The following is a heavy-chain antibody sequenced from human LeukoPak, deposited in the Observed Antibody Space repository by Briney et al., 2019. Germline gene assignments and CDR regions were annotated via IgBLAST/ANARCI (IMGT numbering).Heavy chain of an antibody. Sequence: ASVKVSCKASGYIFTGYYIHWVRQAPGQGLEWMGWINPNSGDTKYAQKFQGRITMTRDTSISTGDMELSRLRSDDTAVYYCARETTGLYGGNSGGFDYWGQGTLVTVSS. J-gene: IGHJ4*02. CDR1: GYIFTGYY. CDR2: INPNSGDT. CDR3: ARETTGLYGGNSGGFDY. D-gene: IGHD4-23*01. V-gene: IGHV1-2*02.